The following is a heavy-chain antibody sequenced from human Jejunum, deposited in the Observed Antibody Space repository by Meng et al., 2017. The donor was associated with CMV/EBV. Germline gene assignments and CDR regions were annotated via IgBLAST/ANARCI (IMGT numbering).Heavy chain of an antibody. CDR1: GFTFTSYS. D-gene: IGHD6-13*01. CDR3: ARGESSPDWLDP. Sequence: EVRLVESGGGLVKHGGTLRLSCEASGFTFTSYSMNWVRQAPGKGLEWLSSISSSSRYIFYADSVKGRFTSSRDNAKNSLYLQMVSLRAEDTAVYYCARGESSPDWLDPWGRGTMVTVSS. CDR2: ISSSSRYI. J-gene: IGHJ5*02. V-gene: IGHV3-21*01.